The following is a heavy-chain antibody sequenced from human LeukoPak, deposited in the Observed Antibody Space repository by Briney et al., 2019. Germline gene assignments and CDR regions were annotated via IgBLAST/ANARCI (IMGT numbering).Heavy chain of an antibody. CDR2: IIPIFGTA. Sequence: ASVKVSCKASGGTFSSYAISWVRQAPGQGLEWMGGIIPIFGTANYAQKFQGRVTITTDESTCTAYMELSSLRSEDTAVYYCARDTYYDDSSGYPRWGQGTLVTVSS. D-gene: IGHD3-22*01. V-gene: IGHV1-69*05. CDR1: GGTFSSYA. J-gene: IGHJ4*02. CDR3: ARDTYYDDSSGYPR.